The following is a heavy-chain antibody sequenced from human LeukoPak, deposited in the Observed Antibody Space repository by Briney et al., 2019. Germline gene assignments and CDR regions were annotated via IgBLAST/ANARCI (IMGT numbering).Heavy chain of an antibody. CDR2: ISSSGSSI. V-gene: IGHV3-48*03. CDR1: GLTFSSYE. D-gene: IGHD5-24*01. CDR3: ARTRDGPFDY. J-gene: IGHJ4*02. Sequence: PGGSLRLSCVVSGLTFSSYEMNWVRQAPGKGLEWLSHISSSGSSIQYADSVKGRFTISRDNAKNSLYLQMNSLRAEDTAVYYCARTRDGPFDYWGQGTLVTVSS.